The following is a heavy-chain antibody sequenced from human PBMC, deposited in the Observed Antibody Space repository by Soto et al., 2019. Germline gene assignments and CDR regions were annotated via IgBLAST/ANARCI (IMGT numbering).Heavy chain of an antibody. J-gene: IGHJ4*02. CDR3: AKDRQYPRDYFHY. CDR1: GFTVNSNV. D-gene: IGHD4-4*01. Sequence: GEYLKISCGVSGFTVNSNVVSWVRQAPGKGLEWDSAISPNGQGIWYADSLKGRFTISRDIARNTVFLQMDSLRAEDTAVYYCAKDRQYPRDYFHYWGQGALVTVPS. CDR2: ISPNGQGI. V-gene: IGHV3-23*01.